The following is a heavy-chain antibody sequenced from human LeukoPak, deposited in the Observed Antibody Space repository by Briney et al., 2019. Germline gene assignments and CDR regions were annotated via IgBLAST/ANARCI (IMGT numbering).Heavy chain of an antibody. CDR2: ISGGGGST. Sequence: GGSLRLSCVASGFTFRSYGMSWVRQAPGKGLEWVSAISGGGGSTYYADSVKGRFTISRDNSQNTLYLQMNSLRAEDTAVYYCAKRSDYGGNSDYFDYWGQGTLVTVSS. CDR1: GFTFRSYG. J-gene: IGHJ4*02. CDR3: AKRSDYGGNSDYFDY. D-gene: IGHD4-23*01. V-gene: IGHV3-23*01.